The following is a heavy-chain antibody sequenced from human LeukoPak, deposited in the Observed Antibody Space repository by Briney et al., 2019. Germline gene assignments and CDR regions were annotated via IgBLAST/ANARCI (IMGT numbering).Heavy chain of an antibody. CDR1: GFTFDDYA. J-gene: IGHJ4*02. CDR2: ISSSSSYI. V-gene: IGHV3-21*04. D-gene: IGHD3/OR15-3a*01. CDR3: AKVGLQSYYFDY. Sequence: GGSLRLSCAASGFTFDDYAMNWVRQAPGKGLEWVSSISSSSSYIYYADSVKGRFTISRDNAKNSLYLQMNSLRAEDTAVYYCAKVGLQSYYFDYWGQGTLVTVSS.